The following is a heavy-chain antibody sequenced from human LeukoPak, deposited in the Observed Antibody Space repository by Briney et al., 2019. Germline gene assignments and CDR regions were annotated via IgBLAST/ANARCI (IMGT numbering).Heavy chain of an antibody. V-gene: IGHV4-59*08. J-gene: IGHJ3*02. Sequence: SETLSLTCTVSGGSLSTYYWSWIRQPPGKGLEWIGYIYYSGSAYYNPSLKSRVTISVDTSKNQFSLKLSSVTAADTAVYYCARHSARITMIVVVITGAFGIWGQGTMVTVSS. CDR3: ARHSARITMIVVVITGAFGI. CDR2: IYYSGSA. D-gene: IGHD3-22*01. CDR1: GGSLSTYY.